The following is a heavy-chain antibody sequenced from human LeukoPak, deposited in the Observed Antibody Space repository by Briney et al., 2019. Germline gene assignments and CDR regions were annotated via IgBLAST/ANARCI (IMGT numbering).Heavy chain of an antibody. V-gene: IGHV3-73*01. CDR3: SRYRGDSDAFDM. CDR2: IRSKANNYAT. Sequence: GGSLKLSCAASGFILSESAIHWVRQASGKGLEWVGRIRSKANNYATAYAASVKGRFTISRDESKKTTYLQMNSLKTEDSAVYYCSRYRGDSDAFDMWGQGTMVTVPS. J-gene: IGHJ3*02. D-gene: IGHD3-16*01. CDR1: GFILSESA.